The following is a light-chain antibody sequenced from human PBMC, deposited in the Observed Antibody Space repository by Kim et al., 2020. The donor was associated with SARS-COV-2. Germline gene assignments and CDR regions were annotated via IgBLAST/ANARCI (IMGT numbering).Light chain of an antibody. V-gene: IGKV3-11*01. CDR2: DAS. J-gene: IGKJ1*01. Sequence: LAPGESATLSCRASQSVSSYLAWYQQKPGQAPRLLIYDASNRATGIPARFSGSGSGTDFTLTISSLEPEDFAVYYCQQRSNWPPTFGQGTKVEIK. CDR1: QSVSSY. CDR3: QQRSNWPPT.